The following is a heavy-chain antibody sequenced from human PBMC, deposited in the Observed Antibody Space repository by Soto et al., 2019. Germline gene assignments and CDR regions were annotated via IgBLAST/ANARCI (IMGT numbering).Heavy chain of an antibody. V-gene: IGHV3-30-3*01. CDR3: AREYSYGMDV. D-gene: IGHD2-15*01. Sequence: QVQLVESGGGVVQPGRSLRLSCAASAFTFSNYGLRWVRQAPGKGLEWVATISYDGSNKYYADPVKGRFTISRDTSKSTLYLQMNRLRAEDTAMYYCAREYSYGMDVWGQGTTVTVSS. CDR2: ISYDGSNK. J-gene: IGHJ6*02. CDR1: AFTFSNYG.